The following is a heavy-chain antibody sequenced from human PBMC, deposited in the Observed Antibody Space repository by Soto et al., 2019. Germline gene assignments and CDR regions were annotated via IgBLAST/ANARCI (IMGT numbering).Heavy chain of an antibody. J-gene: IGHJ1*01. D-gene: IGHD2-15*01. CDR3: ARSYCSGGSCYSSEYFQH. CDR1: GFTFSSYW. Sequence: PGGSLRLSCAASGFTFSSYWMHWVRQAPGKGLVWVSRINSDGSSTSYADSVKGRFTISRDNAKNTLYLQMNSLRAEDTAVYYCARSYCSGGSCYSSEYFQHWGQGTLVTISS. V-gene: IGHV3-74*01. CDR2: INSDGSST.